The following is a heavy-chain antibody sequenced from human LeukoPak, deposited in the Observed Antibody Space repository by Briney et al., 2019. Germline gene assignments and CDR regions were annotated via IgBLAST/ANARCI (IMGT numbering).Heavy chain of an antibody. CDR3: ARLLRGYEYIDF. Sequence: PSETLSFTCAVYGGSFSGYYWGWIRQPPGKGLEWIGNIDYSGSTYYNPAFKSRVTISVDTARNHFSLRLSSVTAADTAVYYCARLLRGYEYIDFWGQGTLVTVSS. V-gene: IGHV4-34*01. J-gene: IGHJ4*02. D-gene: IGHD5-12*01. CDR2: IDYSGST. CDR1: GGSFSGYY.